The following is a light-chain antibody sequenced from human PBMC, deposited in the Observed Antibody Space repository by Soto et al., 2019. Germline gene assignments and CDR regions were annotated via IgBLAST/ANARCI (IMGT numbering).Light chain of an antibody. V-gene: IGKV3-20*01. CDR3: QQYGSSPFT. Sequence: EIVLTQSPGTLSLSPGERATLSCRASQSVSSSYLAWYQQKLGQAPRLLIYGASIRATGIPDRFSGSGSGTDFTLTISRLEPEDFAVYYCQQYGSSPFTFGPGTKVDIK. CDR2: GAS. J-gene: IGKJ3*01. CDR1: QSVSSSY.